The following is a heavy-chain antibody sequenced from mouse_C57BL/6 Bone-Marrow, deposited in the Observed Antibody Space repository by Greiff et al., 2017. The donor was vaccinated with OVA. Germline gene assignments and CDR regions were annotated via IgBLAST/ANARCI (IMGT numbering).Heavy chain of an antibody. CDR3: ARGDGNQSPYWYFDV. CDR1: GYTFTDYY. Sequence: EVQLQQSGPELVKPGASVKISCKASGYTFTDYYMNWVKQSHGKSLEWIGDINPNNGGTSYNQKFKGKATLTVDKSSSTAYMELRSLTSEDSAVYYCARGDGNQSPYWYFDVWGTGTTVTVSS. D-gene: IGHD2-1*01. V-gene: IGHV1-26*01. CDR2: INPNNGGT. J-gene: IGHJ1*03.